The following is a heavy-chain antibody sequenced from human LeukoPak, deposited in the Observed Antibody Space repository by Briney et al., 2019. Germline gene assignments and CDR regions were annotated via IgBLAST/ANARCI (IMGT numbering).Heavy chain of an antibody. V-gene: IGHV4-30-4*01. CDR2: IYYSGST. D-gene: IGHD3-10*01. Sequence: PSQTLSLTCTVSGGSISSGHYYWSWIRQPPGKGLEWIGYIYYSGSTYYNPSLKSRLTISVDTSKNQFSLKLNSVTAADTAAYYCGGSGRGIFEGFDPWGQGTLVTVSS. CDR1: GGSISSGHYY. CDR3: GGSGRGIFEGFDP. J-gene: IGHJ5*02.